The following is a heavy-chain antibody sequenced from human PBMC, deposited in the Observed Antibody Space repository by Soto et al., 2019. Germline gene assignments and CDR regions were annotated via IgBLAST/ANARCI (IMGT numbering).Heavy chain of an antibody. CDR2: ISYNENNI. CDR3: ARDWGFDY. V-gene: IGHV3-30-3*01. J-gene: IGHJ4*02. CDR1: GFSFRNYA. D-gene: IGHD3-16*01. Sequence: GGSLRLSCAASGFSFRNYAMNWVRQAPGKGLEWVATISYNENNIYYADSVKGRFTISRDNSENTLYLQVNSLRAEDTAIYYCARDWGFDYWGLGTLVTVSS.